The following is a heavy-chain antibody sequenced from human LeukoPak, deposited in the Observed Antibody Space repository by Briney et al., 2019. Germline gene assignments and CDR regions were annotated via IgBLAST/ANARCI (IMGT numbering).Heavy chain of an antibody. Sequence: GESLRISCKGSGYIFTSYWISWVRQMPGKGLEWMGRINPSNSYTNYNPSFQGHVTFSVDKSIATAYLQWPTLKASDTAMYYRARGGWLDDYWGQGTLVTVSS. J-gene: IGHJ4*02. CDR1: GYIFTSYW. CDR3: ARGGWLDDY. D-gene: IGHD6-19*01. CDR2: INPSNSYT. V-gene: IGHV5-10-1*01.